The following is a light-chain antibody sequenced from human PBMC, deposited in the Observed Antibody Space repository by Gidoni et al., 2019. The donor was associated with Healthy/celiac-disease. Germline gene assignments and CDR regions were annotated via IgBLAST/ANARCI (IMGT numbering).Light chain of an antibody. CDR1: QSISSW. CDR3: QQYNSYPWT. Sequence: DTQMTQSPSTLSASVGDSVTITCRASQSISSWLAWYQQKPGKAPKLLIYKASSLESGVPSRFSSSGSGTEFTLTISSLQPDDFATYYCQQYNSYPWTFGQGTKVEIK. V-gene: IGKV1-5*03. J-gene: IGKJ1*01. CDR2: KAS.